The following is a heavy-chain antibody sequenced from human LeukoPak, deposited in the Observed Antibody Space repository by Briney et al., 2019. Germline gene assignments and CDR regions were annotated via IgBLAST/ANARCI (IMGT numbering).Heavy chain of an antibody. J-gene: IGHJ4*02. V-gene: IGHV1-46*01. D-gene: IGHD3-22*01. CDR1: GYTFTSYY. CDR3: ARDYYDSSGYPNPRFDY. Sequence: ASVKVSCKASGYTFTSYYMHWVRQAPGQGLEWMGIINPSGGSTSYAQKFQGRVTITRDTSASTAYMELSSLRSEDTAVYYCARDYYDSSGYPNPRFDYWGQGTLVTVPS. CDR2: INPSGGST.